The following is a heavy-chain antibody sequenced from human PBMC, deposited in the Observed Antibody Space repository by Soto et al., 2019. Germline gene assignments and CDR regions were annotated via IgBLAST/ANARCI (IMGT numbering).Heavy chain of an antibody. CDR2: ISAYNGNT. D-gene: IGHD6-19*01. V-gene: IGHV1-18*01. J-gene: IGHJ5*02. CDR1: GYTFTSYG. Sequence: GASVKVSCKASGYTFTSYGISWVRQAPGQGLEWMGWISAYNGNTNYAQKLQGRVTMTTDTSTSTAYMELRSLRSDDTAVYYCARDRGSSGWHNWFDPWGQGTLVTVSS. CDR3: ARDRGSSGWHNWFDP.